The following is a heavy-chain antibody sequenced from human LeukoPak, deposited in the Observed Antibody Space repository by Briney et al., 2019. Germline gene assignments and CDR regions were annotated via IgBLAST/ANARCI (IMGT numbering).Heavy chain of an antibody. CDR1: GGSISSYY. V-gene: IGHV4-59*01. Sequence: SETLSLTCTVSGGSISSYYCSWIRQPPGKGLEWIGYIYYSGSTNYNPSLKSRVTISVDTSKNQFSLKLSSVTAADTAVYYCARTGIYTAMVKNYYYYMDVWGKGTTVTVSS. D-gene: IGHD5-18*01. J-gene: IGHJ6*03. CDR2: IYYSGST. CDR3: ARTGIYTAMVKNYYYYMDV.